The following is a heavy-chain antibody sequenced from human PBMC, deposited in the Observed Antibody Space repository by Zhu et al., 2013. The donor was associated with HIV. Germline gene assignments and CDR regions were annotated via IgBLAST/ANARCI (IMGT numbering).Heavy chain of an antibody. Sequence: QVQLVQSGGEVRKPGSSVKVSCKVSGGTFKNYGITWVRQAPGQGLEWMGGIMPVFGDANYAQRFQDRLTITADKATGTAYMELNSLRSEDTAVYYCATERPPYGGRFGMDVWGQGTT. V-gene: IGHV1-69*06. D-gene: IGHD5-12*01. J-gene: IGHJ6*02. CDR2: IMPVFGDA. CDR1: GGTFKNYG. CDR3: ATERPPYGGRFGMDV.